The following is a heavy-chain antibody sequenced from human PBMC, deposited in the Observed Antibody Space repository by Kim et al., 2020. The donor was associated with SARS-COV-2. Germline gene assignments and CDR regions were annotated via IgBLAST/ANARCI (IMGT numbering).Heavy chain of an antibody. V-gene: IGHV3-33*06. CDR3: AKSDILTGSIQGRLDH. CDR1: GFTFSSYG. Sequence: GGSLRLSCAASGFTFSSYGMHWVRQAPGKGLEWVAVIWYDGSNKYYADSVKGRFTISRDNSKNTLYLQMNSLRAEDTAVYYCAKSDILTGSIQGRLDHWGQGTLVTVSS. D-gene: IGHD3-9*01. J-gene: IGHJ5*02. CDR2: IWYDGSNK.